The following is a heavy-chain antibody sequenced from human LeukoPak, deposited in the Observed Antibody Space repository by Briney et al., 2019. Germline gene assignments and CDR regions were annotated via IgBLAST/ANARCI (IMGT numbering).Heavy chain of an antibody. Sequence: PSETLSLTCAVSGSSISSSSYYWGWIRQPPGKGLEWIGSIYNSGSTYYNPSLKSRVTISVDTSKNQFALKLSSVTAADTAVYYCARDRSSYFDYWGQGTLVTVSS. V-gene: IGHV4-39*01. CDR3: ARDRSSYFDY. CDR2: IYNSGST. D-gene: IGHD1-14*01. CDR1: GSSISSSSYY. J-gene: IGHJ4*02.